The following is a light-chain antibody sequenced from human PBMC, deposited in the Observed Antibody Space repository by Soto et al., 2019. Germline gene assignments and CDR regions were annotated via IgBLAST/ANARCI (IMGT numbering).Light chain of an antibody. Sequence: QSALTQPASVSGSPGQSITISCTGTSSDVGVYNYVSWYRQHPGKAPKLLIYEVSKRPSGVPDRFSGSKSGNTASLTVSGLQAEDEADYYCSSYAGSNNFVFGTGTKVTVL. CDR1: SSDVGVYNY. CDR2: EVS. CDR3: SSYAGSNNFV. V-gene: IGLV2-8*01. J-gene: IGLJ1*01.